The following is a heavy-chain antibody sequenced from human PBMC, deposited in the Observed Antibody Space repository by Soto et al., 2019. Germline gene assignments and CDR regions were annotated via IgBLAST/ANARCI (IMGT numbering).Heavy chain of an antibody. J-gene: IGHJ5*02. CDR3: ARVMVYAAYFDP. CDR2: ISGSGGST. CDR1: GFTFSSYS. D-gene: IGHD2-8*01. V-gene: IGHV3-23*01. Sequence: GGSLRLSCAASGFTFSSYSMNWVRQAPGKGLEWVSAISGSGGSTYYADSVKGRFTISRDNSKNTLYLQMNSLRAEDTAVYYCARVMVYAAYFDPWGQGTLVTVSS.